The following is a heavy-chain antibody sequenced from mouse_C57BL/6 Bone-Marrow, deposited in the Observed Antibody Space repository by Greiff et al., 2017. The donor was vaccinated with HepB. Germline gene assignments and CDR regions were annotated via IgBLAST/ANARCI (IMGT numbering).Heavy chain of an antibody. V-gene: IGHV1-82*01. CDR3: ARWDYDYDVSFDY. CDR2: IYPGDGDT. CDR1: GYAFSSSW. Sequence: QVQLQQSGPELVKPGASVKISCKASGYAFSSSWMNWVKQRPGKGLEWIGRIYPGDGDTNYNGKFKGKATLTADKSSSTAYMQLSSLTSEDSAVYFCARWDYDYDVSFDYWGQGTTLTVAS. J-gene: IGHJ2*01. D-gene: IGHD2-4*01.